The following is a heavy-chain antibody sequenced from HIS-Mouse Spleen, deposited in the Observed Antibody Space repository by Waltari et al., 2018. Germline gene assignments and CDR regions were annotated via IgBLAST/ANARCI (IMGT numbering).Heavy chain of an antibody. J-gene: IGHJ4*02. CDR2: INHSGST. CDR1: GGSFSGYY. V-gene: IGHV4-34*01. Sequence: QVQLQQWGAGLLKPSETLSLTCAVYGGSFSGYYWSWIRQPPGKGLEWIGEINHSGSTNYNPSLMSRVTISVDTSKNQFSLKLSSVTGADTAVYYCARGGGGKDTAMDCWGQGTLVTVSS. CDR3: ARGGGGKDTAMDC. D-gene: IGHD5-18*01.